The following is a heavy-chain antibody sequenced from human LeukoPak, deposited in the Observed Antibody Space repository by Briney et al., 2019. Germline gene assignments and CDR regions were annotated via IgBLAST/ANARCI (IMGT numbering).Heavy chain of an antibody. Sequence: PGGSLRLSCAASGFTFSSYAMSWVRQAPGKGLEWVSAISGSGGSTYYADSVKGRFTISRDNSKNTLYLQMNSLRAEDTAVYYCAKYSSSWYGYYYYGMDVWGQGTTVTVSS. V-gene: IGHV3-23*01. CDR3: AKYSSSWYGYYYYGMDV. J-gene: IGHJ6*02. CDR1: GFTFSSYA. D-gene: IGHD6-13*01. CDR2: ISGSGGST.